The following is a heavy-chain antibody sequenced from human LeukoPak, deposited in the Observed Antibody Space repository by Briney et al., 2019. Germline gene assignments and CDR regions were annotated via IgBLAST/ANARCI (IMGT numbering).Heavy chain of an antibody. J-gene: IGHJ4*02. Sequence: PGGSLRLSCAASGFTFRSYWMSWVRHARGRGLEWVANIKVAGSEKFYVDSVKGRFTISRDNAKNSLYLQMSSLRAEDTAVYFCASYVGGTTGFDSWGQGTLVTVSS. CDR2: IKVAGSEK. CDR3: ASYVGGTTGFDS. V-gene: IGHV3-7*05. D-gene: IGHD1-26*01. CDR1: GFTFRSYW.